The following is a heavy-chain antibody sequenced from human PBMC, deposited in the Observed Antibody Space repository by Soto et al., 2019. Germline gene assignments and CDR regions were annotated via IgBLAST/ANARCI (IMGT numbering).Heavy chain of an antibody. CDR1: GGSFSGYY. CDR2: INHSGST. J-gene: IGHJ1*01. D-gene: IGHD6-6*01. Sequence: QVQLQQWGAGLLKPSETLSLTCAVYGGSFSGYYWSWIRQPPGKGLAWIGEINHSGSTNYNPSLKSRVTISVDTSKNQFSLKLSSVTAADTAVYYCASHSGSIAARLHFQHWGQGTLVTVSS. V-gene: IGHV4-34*01. CDR3: ASHSGSIAARLHFQH.